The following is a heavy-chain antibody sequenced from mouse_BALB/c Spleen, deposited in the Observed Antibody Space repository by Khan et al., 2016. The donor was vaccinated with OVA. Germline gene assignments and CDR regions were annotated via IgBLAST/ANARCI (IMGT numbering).Heavy chain of an antibody. D-gene: IGHD1-1*01. J-gene: IGHJ2*01. CDR1: GFTFSSYG. CDR3: ATSYYYGYYFDY. CDR2: ISGDSSTI. V-gene: IGHV5-17*02. Sequence: EVELVESGGGLVQPGGSRKLSCAASGFTFSSYGMHWVRQAPEKGLEWVAFISGDSSTISYADTVKGRFTISRDNPKNTLFPQMTSLMSEDTAMYYCATSYYYGYYFDYWGPGTTLTVSS.